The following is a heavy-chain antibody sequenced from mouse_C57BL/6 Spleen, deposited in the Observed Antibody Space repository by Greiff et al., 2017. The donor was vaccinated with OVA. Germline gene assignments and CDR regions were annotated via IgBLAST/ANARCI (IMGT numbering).Heavy chain of an antibody. Sequence: QVTLKVSGPGILQSSQTLSLTCSFSGFSLSTSGMGVSWIRQPSGKGLEWLAHIYWDDDKRYTPSLKSRLTIPKDTSRNLVVLKITSVDTADTATYYCARRENYGSSDYYAMDYWGQGTSVTVSS. J-gene: IGHJ4*01. CDR2: IYWDDDK. V-gene: IGHV8-12*01. CDR1: GFSLSTSGMG. D-gene: IGHD1-1*01. CDR3: ARRENYGSSDYYAMDY.